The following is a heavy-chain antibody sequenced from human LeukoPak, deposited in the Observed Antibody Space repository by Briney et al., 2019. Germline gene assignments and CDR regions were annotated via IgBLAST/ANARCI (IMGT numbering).Heavy chain of an antibody. CDR1: GFTFSDYY. J-gene: IGHJ4*02. V-gene: IGHV3-11*03. D-gene: IGHD3-9*01. CDR3: ARTDYDILTGYIGPCGEV. CDR2: ISSSSSYT. Sequence: GGSLRLSCAASGFTFSDYYMSWIRQAPGKGLEWVSYISSSSSYTNYADSVKGRFTISRDNAKNSLYLQMNSLRSDDTAVYYCARTDYDILTGYIGPCGEVWGQGTLVTVSS.